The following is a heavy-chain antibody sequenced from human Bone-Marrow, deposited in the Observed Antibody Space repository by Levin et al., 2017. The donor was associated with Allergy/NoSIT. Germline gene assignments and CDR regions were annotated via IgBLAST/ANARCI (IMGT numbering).Heavy chain of an antibody. V-gene: IGHV4-34*01. CDR1: GGSLGENY. D-gene: IGHD2-21*02. CDR2: INHSGYT. Sequence: GSLRLSCAVYGGSLGENYWTWIRQPPGKGLEWIGEINHSGYTKYNPSLKSRVTISVDTSKNQFSLKMTSVTAADTSVYYCARVDVAVTATPFDLWGRGSLVTVSS. J-gene: IGHJ2*01. CDR3: ARVDVAVTATPFDL.